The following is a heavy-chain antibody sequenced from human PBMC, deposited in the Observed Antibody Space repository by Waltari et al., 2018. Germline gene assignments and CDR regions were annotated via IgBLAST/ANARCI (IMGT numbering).Heavy chain of an antibody. D-gene: IGHD2-2*01. J-gene: IGHJ5*02. CDR2: RPTNTVNP. V-gene: IGHV7-4-1*02. CDR1: GYSFTNYA. Sequence: QVQLVQSGSEWKKPGASVKVSCKAYGYSFTNYAINWVRQAPGQGLELMGWRPTNTVNPHATQGFTRRFVFALDTSVSTAYLQINDLKAEDTAIYYCAREVVPAAKIVVNWFDPWCQGTQVTVSS. CDR3: AREVVPAAKIVVNWFDP.